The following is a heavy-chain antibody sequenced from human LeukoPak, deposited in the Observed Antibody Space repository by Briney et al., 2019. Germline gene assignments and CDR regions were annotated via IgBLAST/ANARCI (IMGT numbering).Heavy chain of an antibody. J-gene: IGHJ4*02. CDR2: IYYSGST. CDR3: ARGWTDSSGFDY. D-gene: IGHD3-22*01. CDR1: GGSISSSY. Sequence: SETLSLTCTVYGGSISSSYWSWIRQPPGKGLEWIGYIYYSGSTNYNPSLKSRVTISVDTSKNQFSLKLSSVTAADTAVYYCARGWTDSSGFDYWGQGTLVTVSS. V-gene: IGHV4-59*01.